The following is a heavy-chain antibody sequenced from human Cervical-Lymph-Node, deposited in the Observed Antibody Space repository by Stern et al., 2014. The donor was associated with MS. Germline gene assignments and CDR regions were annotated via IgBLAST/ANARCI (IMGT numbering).Heavy chain of an antibody. J-gene: IGHJ4*02. CDR2: IYWDDDK. CDR1: GLSLNTSGEG. D-gene: IGHD6-13*01. CDR3: AHRRISGIGVAGFDY. Sequence: QITLKESGPTLVKPTQTLTLTCTFSGLSLNTSGEGVGWIRQPPGKALEWLALIYWDDDKRYSPSLKRRLSITKDTSKNQVVLTMTNMDPVDTATYYCAHRRISGIGVAGFDYWGQGTLVTVSS. V-gene: IGHV2-5*02.